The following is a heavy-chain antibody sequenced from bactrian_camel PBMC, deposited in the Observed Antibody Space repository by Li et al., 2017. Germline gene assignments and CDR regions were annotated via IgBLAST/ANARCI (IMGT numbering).Heavy chain of an antibody. D-gene: IGHD5*01. CDR3: AKHGDWGLPQTSREYEYNY. Sequence: VQLVESGGGSVQAGGSLRLSCAASGFTFSNYWMYWVRQAPGKGLEWVSGINSGGGSTYYADSVKGRFTISRDNAKNTLYLQLNSLKTEDTAMYYCAKHGDWGLPQTSREYEYNYWGQGTQVTVS. CDR2: INSGGGST. V-gene: IGHV3S1*01. CDR1: GFTFSNYW. J-gene: IGHJ4*01.